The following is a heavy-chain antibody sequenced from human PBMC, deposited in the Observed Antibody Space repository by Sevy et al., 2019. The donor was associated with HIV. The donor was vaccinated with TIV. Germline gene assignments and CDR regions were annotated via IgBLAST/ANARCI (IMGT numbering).Heavy chain of an antibody. CDR2: ISSSSSTI. CDR3: ARDSYYDVLTVRPCPDY. Sequence: GGSLRLSCAASGFTFSSYSMNWVRQAPGKGLEWVSYISSSSSTIYYADSVKGRFTISRDNSKNSLYLQMNSLSDEDTAVYYCARDSYYDVLTVRPCPDYWGQGTLVTVSS. CDR1: GFTFSSYS. J-gene: IGHJ4*02. D-gene: IGHD3-9*01. V-gene: IGHV3-48*02.